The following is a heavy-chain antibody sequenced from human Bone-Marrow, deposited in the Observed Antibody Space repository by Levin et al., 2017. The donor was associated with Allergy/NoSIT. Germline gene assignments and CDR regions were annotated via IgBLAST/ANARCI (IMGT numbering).Heavy chain of an antibody. J-gene: IGHJ3*02. Sequence: GESLKISCAASGFIFSSYGMHWVRQAPGKGLEWVAVIWFDGSNKYYADSVKGRFTISRDNARNSLYLQMHNLRAEDTAVYYCARGRRGGDYQGDAFDIWGQGTKVSVSS. V-gene: IGHV3-33*01. CDR1: GFIFSSYG. D-gene: IGHD4-17*01. CDR2: IWFDGSNK. CDR3: ARGRRGGDYQGDAFDI.